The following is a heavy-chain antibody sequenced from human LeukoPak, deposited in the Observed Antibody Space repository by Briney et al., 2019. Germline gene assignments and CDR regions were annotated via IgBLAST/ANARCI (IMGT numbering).Heavy chain of an antibody. CDR1: GFTFSSYW. V-gene: IGHV3-74*01. D-gene: IGHD2-2*01. CDR2: INNDGSIR. J-gene: IGHJ3*02. CDR3: ARPIISCSSNSCYAYAFDI. Sequence: GGSLRLSCAASGFTFSSYWMHWVRQAPGEGLVWVSCINNDGSIRRYVDSVKGRFTISRDSARNTLFLQMNSLRAEDTAVYYCARPIISCSSNSCYAYAFDIWVQGTMVTVSS.